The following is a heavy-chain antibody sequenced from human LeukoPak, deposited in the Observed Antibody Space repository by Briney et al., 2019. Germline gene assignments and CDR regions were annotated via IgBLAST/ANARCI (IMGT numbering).Heavy chain of an antibody. CDR1: GFTFSSYS. CDR3: ASPSPYYYDSSGYYHDAFDI. J-gene: IGHJ3*02. Sequence: GGSLRLSCAASGFTFSSYSINWVRQAPGKGLEWVSSISSSSSYIYYADSVKGRFTISRDNAKNSLYLQMNSLRAEDTAVYYCASPSPYYYDSSGYYHDAFDIWGQGTMVTVSS. CDR2: ISSSSSYI. D-gene: IGHD3-22*01. V-gene: IGHV3-21*01.